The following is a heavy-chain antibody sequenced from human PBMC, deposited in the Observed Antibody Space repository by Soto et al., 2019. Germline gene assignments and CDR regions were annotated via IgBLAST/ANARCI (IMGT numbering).Heavy chain of an antibody. V-gene: IGHV5-10-1*01. CDR2: IDPSDSYT. Sequence: HGESLKISCKGSGYSFTSYWISWVRQMPGKGLEWMGRIDPSDSYTNYSPSFQGHVTISADKSISTAYLQWSSLKASDTAMYYCARLLLVDTSGTPYYYYGMDVWGQGTTVTVSS. D-gene: IGHD5-18*01. J-gene: IGHJ6*02. CDR1: GYSFTSYW. CDR3: ARLLLVDTSGTPYYYYGMDV.